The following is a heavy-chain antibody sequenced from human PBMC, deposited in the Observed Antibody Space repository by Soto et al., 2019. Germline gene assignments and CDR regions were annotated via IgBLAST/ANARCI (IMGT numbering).Heavy chain of an antibody. D-gene: IGHD1-26*01. V-gene: IGHV1-2*02. CDR2: IGPESGAT. CDR3: GRGRSGQIVVLY. CDR1: GYTFTGHY. J-gene: IGHJ4*01. Sequence: SVKVSCKASGYTFTGHYIHWVRQAPEQGPEWMGEIGPESGATRYAEKFQSRVTMTLDTSITTVYMELKNLSPDDTAVYYCGRGRSGQIVVLYWG.